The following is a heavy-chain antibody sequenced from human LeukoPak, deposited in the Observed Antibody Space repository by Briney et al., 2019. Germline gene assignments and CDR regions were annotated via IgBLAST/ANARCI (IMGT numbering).Heavy chain of an antibody. CDR2: ISGSGGST. CDR1: GFAFSSYA. V-gene: IGHV3-23*01. J-gene: IGHJ4*02. Sequence: GGPLRLSCAASGFAFSSYAMSWVRQAPGKGLEWVSAISGSGGSTYYADSVKGRFTISRDNSKNTLYLQMNSLRAEDTAVYYCAKYGQWVTLQDHWGQGTLVTVSS. CDR3: AKYGQWVTLQDH. D-gene: IGHD6-19*01.